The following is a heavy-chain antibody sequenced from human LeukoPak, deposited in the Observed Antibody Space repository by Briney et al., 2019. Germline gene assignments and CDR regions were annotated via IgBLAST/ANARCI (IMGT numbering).Heavy chain of an antibody. Sequence: SQTLSLTCAISGDSVSSNSVTWNWIRQSPSRGLEWLGRTYYRSKWYNDYAVSVKSRIPINPDTSKNQFSLQLNSVTPEDTAVYYCARDRDSSGWFNWFDPWGQGTLVTVSS. CDR2: TYYRSKWYN. CDR1: GDSVSSNSVT. J-gene: IGHJ5*02. D-gene: IGHD6-19*01. V-gene: IGHV6-1*01. CDR3: ARDRDSSGWFNWFDP.